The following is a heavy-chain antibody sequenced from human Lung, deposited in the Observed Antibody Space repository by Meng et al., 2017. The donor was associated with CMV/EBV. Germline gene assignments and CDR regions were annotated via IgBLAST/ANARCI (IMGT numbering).Heavy chain of an antibody. CDR1: GFTSSRYA. J-gene: IGHJ4*02. Sequence: GESXKISCAASGFTSSRYAFHWVRQAPGKGLEWVAVISFDGGTRYYADSVKGRFTISRDSSRNSLYLQLNSLRPEDTAVYYCAREYGSSSAFDYWGQGTXVTVSS. D-gene: IGHD6-6*01. CDR2: ISFDGGTR. V-gene: IGHV3-30*14. CDR3: AREYGSSSAFDY.